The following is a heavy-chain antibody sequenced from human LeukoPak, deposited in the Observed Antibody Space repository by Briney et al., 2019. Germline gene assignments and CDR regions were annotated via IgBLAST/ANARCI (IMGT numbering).Heavy chain of an antibody. CDR2: INHSGST. CDR3: ARGSVGYYGSGSYWMVSGNYYYYMDV. V-gene: IGHV4-34*01. Sequence: PSETLSLTCAVYGGSFSGYYWSWIRQPPGKGLEWIGEINHSGSTNYNPSLKSRVTISVDTSKNQFSLKLSSVTAADTAVYYCARGSVGYYGSGSYWMVSGNYYYYMDVWGKGTTVTVSS. D-gene: IGHD3-10*01. J-gene: IGHJ6*03. CDR1: GGSFSGYY.